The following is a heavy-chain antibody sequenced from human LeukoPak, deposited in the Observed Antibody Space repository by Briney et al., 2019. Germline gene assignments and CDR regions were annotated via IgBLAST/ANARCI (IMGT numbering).Heavy chain of an antibody. V-gene: IGHV1-69*13. Sequence: ASVKVSCKASGGTLSSYAISWVRQAPGQGLEWMGGIIPIFGTANYAQKFQGRVTITADESTSTAYMELSSLRSEDTAVYYCARSLGVIAAAGRYYYYYMDVWGKGTTVTISS. CDR3: ARSLGVIAAAGRYYYYYMDV. J-gene: IGHJ6*03. D-gene: IGHD6-13*01. CDR1: GGTLSSYA. CDR2: IIPIFGTA.